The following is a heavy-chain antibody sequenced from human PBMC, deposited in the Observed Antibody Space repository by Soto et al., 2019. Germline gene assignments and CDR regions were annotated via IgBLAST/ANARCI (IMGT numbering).Heavy chain of an antibody. CDR2: IHYSGST. CDR3: ARRGRPDIVVVVAHFDY. J-gene: IGHJ4*02. D-gene: IGHD2-15*01. V-gene: IGHV4-31*03. CDR1: GGAIRSSNYY. Sequence: QVQLQESGPGLVKPSQTLSLTCTVSGGAIRSSNYYWSWIRQHPGRGLEWIGYIHYSGSTSYNPSRKRRVTMSVDTSKNQFSLKLSSVTAADTAVYYCARRGRPDIVVVVAHFDYWGQGTLVTVSS.